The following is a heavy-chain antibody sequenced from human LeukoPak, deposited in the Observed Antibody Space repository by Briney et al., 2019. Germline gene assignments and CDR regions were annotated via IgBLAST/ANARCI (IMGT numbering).Heavy chain of an antibody. CDR1: GFTFSSYA. V-gene: IGHV3-23*01. CDR2: ISGSGGST. CDR3: AGRGYSYGHDDY. J-gene: IGHJ4*02. D-gene: IGHD5-18*01. Sequence: PGGSLRLSCAASGFTFSSYAMSRVRQAPGKGLEWVSAISGSGGSTYYADSVKGRFTISRDNSKNTLYLQMNSLRAEDTAVYYCAGRGYSYGHDDYWGQGTLVTVSS.